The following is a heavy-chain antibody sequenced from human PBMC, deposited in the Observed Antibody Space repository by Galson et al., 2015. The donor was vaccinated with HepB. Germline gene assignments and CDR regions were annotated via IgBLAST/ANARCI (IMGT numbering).Heavy chain of an antibody. J-gene: IGHJ5*02. CDR1: GYTFTSYY. D-gene: IGHD5-12*01. CDR3: ARDARGYSGYILNRFDP. Sequence: SVKVSCKASGYTFTSYYMHWVRQAPGQGLEWMGIINPSGGSTSYAQKFQGRVTMTRDTSTSTVYMELSSLRSEDTAVYYCARDARGYSGYILNRFDPWGQGTLVTVSS. V-gene: IGHV1-46*03. CDR2: INPSGGST.